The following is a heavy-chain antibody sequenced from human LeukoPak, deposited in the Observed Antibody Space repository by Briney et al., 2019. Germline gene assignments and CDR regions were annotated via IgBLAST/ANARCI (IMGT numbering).Heavy chain of an antibody. CDR2: INPSGGST. D-gene: IGHD3-22*01. CDR3: ARDSDSSGYGEYYFDY. J-gene: IGHJ4*02. Sequence: GASVKVSCXASGYTFTSYYMHWVRQAPGQGLEWMGIINPSGGSTSYAQKFQGRVTMTRDTSTSTVYMELSSLRSEDTAVYYCARDSDSSGYGEYYFDYWGQGTLVTVSS. CDR1: GYTFTSYY. V-gene: IGHV1-46*01.